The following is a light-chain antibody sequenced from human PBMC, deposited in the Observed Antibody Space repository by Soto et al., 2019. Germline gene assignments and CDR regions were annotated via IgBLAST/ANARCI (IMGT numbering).Light chain of an antibody. J-gene: IGKJ1*01. CDR2: GAS. Sequence: EIGLTQSPGPLSLSPGERATLSCRASQSVSSSYLAWYQQKPGQAPRLLIYGASSRATGIPDRFSGSGSGTDVTLTISRLEPEDFAVYYCQQYGSSPPTFGQGTKVELK. CDR1: QSVSSSY. V-gene: IGKV3-20*01. CDR3: QQYGSSPPT.